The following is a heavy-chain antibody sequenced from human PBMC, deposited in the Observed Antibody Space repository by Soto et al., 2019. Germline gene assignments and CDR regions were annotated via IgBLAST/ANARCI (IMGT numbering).Heavy chain of an antibody. CDR1: GFTFSSYG. CDR2: ISYDGSNK. V-gene: IGHV3-30*18. D-gene: IGHD3-3*01. Sequence: GGSLRLSCAASGFTFSSYGMHWVRQAPGKGLEWVAVISYDGSNKYYADSVKGRFTISRDNSKNTLYLQMNSLRAEDTAVYYCAKGSGYYTYWGQGTLVTVSS. J-gene: IGHJ4*02. CDR3: AKGSGYYTY.